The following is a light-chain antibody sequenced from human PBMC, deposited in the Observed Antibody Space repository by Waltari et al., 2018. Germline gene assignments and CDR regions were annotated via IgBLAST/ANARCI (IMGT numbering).Light chain of an antibody. Sequence: EILLTQSPVTLSVSPGERATLSCKASQSVRSYLAWYQQKPGQAPRLLIDDAPNRASGIPARFSGSGSGTDFTLTISNVEPEDFAVYYCQQRHDWPLNFGGGTKLEIK. CDR1: QSVRSY. V-gene: IGKV3-11*01. J-gene: IGKJ4*01. CDR2: DAP. CDR3: QQRHDWPLN.